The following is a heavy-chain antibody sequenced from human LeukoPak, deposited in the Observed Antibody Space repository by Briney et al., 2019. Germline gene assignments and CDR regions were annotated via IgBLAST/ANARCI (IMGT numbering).Heavy chain of an antibody. J-gene: IGHJ4*02. V-gene: IGHV1-18*01. CDR1: GYTFTSFG. D-gene: IGHD3-22*01. CDR3: ARGRHYYDSSGYPQPESLDY. CDR2: ITTYNGNT. Sequence: ASVKVSCKASGYTFTSFGISWVRQAPGQGLEWMGWITTYNGNTNYVQKLQGRVSMTTDTSTSTAYMELRSLRSDDTAVYYCARGRHYYDSSGYPQPESLDYWGQGTLVTVSS.